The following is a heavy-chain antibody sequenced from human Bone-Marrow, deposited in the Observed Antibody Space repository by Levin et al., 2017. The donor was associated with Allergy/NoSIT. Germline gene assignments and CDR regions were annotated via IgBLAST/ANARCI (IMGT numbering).Heavy chain of an antibody. CDR1: GFIFSSYW. V-gene: IGHV3-7*04. J-gene: IGHJ4*02. Sequence: GGSLRLSCAASGFIFSSYWMSWVRQAPGKGLEWVAHIKQDGSEKYFVDSVKGRFSISRDNAENSLYLQMNSLRAEDTALYYCARDRGYEDGDTGSFDYWGQGSLVTVSS. CDR3: ARDRGYEDGDTGSFDY. D-gene: IGHD4-17*01. CDR2: IKQDGSEK.